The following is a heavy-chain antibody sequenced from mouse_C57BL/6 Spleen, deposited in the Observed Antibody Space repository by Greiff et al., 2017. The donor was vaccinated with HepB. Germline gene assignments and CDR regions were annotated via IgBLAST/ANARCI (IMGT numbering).Heavy chain of an antibody. Sequence: QVQLQQPGAELVRPGSSVKLSCKASGYTFTSYWMHWVKQRPIQGLEWIGNIDPSDSETHYSQKFKDKATLTVDKSSSTAYMQLSSLTSEDSAVYYCARSTGDYWGQGTTLTVSS. CDR3: ARSTGDY. CDR2: IDPSDSET. V-gene: IGHV1-52*01. D-gene: IGHD4-1*02. CDR1: GYTFTSYW. J-gene: IGHJ2*01.